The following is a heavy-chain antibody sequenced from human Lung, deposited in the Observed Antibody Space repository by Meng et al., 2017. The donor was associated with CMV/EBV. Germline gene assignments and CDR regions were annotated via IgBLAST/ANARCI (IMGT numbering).Heavy chain of an antibody. D-gene: IGHD2-15*01. Sequence: GESLKISCAASGFSFSSYWMHWVRQAPGKGLVWVSRINRDGSSRSYGDPVKGRFTISRDNGKNTLYLQMNSLRAEDTAVYYCARDVVEGSVWLGYWGQGTLVTVSS. CDR3: ARDVVEGSVWLGY. CDR1: GFSFSSYW. J-gene: IGHJ4*02. CDR2: INRDGSSR. V-gene: IGHV3-74*01.